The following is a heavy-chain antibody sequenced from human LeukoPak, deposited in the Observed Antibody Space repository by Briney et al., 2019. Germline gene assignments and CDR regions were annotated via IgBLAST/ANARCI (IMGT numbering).Heavy chain of an antibody. CDR3: ARIGGDSFNY. V-gene: IGHV4-34*01. CDR1: GGSFSGYY. J-gene: IGHJ4*02. Sequence: SETLSLTCAVYGGSFSGYYWSWIRQPPGKGLEWIGEINHSGSTNYNPFLKSRVTISVDTSKNQFSLKLSSVTAADTAVYYCARIGGDSFNYWGQGTLVTVSS. CDR2: INHSGST. D-gene: IGHD3-3*01.